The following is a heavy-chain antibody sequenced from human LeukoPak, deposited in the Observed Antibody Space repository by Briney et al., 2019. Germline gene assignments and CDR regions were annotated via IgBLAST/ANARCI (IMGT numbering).Heavy chain of an antibody. V-gene: IGHV3-21*01. CDR3: AREFGYCSGGSCYSFGYYFDY. J-gene: IGHJ4*02. CDR2: INSSSSYI. CDR1: GFTFSSYS. Sequence: GGSLRLSCAASGFTFSSYSMNWVRQAPGKGLEWVSSINSSSSYIYYADSVKGRFTISRDKAKNSLYLQMNSLRAEDTAVYYCAREFGYCSGGSCYSFGYYFDYWGQGTLVTVSS. D-gene: IGHD2-15*01.